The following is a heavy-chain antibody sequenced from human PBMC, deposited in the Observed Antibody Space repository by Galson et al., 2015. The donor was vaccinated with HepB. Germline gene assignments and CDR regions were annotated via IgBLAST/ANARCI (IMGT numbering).Heavy chain of an antibody. CDR1: GFTVSSNY. V-gene: IGHV3-66*02. Sequence: SLRLSCAASGFTVSSNYMSWVRQAPGKGLEWVSVIYSGGSTYYADSVKGRFTISRDNSKNTLYLQMNSLRAEDTAVYYCARGRDGILWFGDRAAFEIWGQGTMLTASS. D-gene: IGHD3-10*01. CDR2: IYSGGST. J-gene: IGHJ3*02. CDR3: ARGRDGILWFGDRAAFEI.